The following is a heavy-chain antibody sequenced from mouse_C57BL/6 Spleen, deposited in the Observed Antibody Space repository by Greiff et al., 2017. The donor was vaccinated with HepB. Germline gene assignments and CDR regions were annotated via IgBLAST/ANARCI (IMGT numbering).Heavy chain of an antibody. J-gene: IGHJ2*01. CDR2: INPNNGGT. D-gene: IGHD1-1*01. V-gene: IGHV1-26*01. CDR3: ARVITTVVDY. CDR1: GYTFTDYY. Sequence: EVQLQQSGPELVKPGASVKISCKASGYTFTDYYMNWVKQSHGKSLEWIGDINPNNGGTSYNQKFKGKATLTVDKSSSTAYIELRSLTSEDSAVYYCARVITTVVDYWGQGTTLTVSS.